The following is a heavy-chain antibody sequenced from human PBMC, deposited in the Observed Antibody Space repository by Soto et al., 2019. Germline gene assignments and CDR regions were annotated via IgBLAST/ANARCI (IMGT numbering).Heavy chain of an antibody. V-gene: IGHV5-10-1*01. Sequence: GESLKISCKGSGYTFTNYWITWVRQLPGKGLEWMGRIDPSSSYTNYNPSFRGHVTISSDKSINTAYFQWLTLKPSDNAQYICARHPRTSLTAIDHWRQGTLVTVSS. J-gene: IGHJ4*02. CDR2: IDPSSSYT. CDR1: GYTFTNYW. CDR3: ARHPRTSLTAIDH. D-gene: IGHD2-21*02.